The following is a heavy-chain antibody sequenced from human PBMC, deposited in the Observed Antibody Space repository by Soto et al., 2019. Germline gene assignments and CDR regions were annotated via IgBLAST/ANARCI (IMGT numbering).Heavy chain of an antibody. CDR3: ASTGPNCSGGSCYQDY. CDR2: INHSGST. D-gene: IGHD2-15*01. CDR1: GGSFSGYY. Sequence: SETLSLTCAVYGGSFSGYYWSWIRQPPGKGLEWIGEINHSGSTNYNPSLKSRVTISVDTSKNQFSLKLSSVTAADTAVYYCASTGPNCSGGSCYQDYWGQGTLVTVSS. J-gene: IGHJ4*02. V-gene: IGHV4-34*01.